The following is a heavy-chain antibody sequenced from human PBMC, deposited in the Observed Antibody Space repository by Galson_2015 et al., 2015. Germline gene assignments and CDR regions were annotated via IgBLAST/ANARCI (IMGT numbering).Heavy chain of an antibody. CDR1: GFTFGINA. D-gene: IGHD3-3*02. Sequence: ALSIACAASGFTFGINAMDCGRQGPVKGLAWVATISFDGRNNYYADSVRGRFTISRDISMNTVYLQMNGLRAEETAVYYCARDRSTIFGVVMQDWGQGTLVTVSS. J-gene: IGHJ4*02. CDR3: ARDRSTIFGVVMQD. V-gene: IGHV3-30*01. CDR2: ISFDGRNN.